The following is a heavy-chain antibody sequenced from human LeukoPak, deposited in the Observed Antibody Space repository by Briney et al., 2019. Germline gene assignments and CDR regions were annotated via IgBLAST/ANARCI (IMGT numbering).Heavy chain of an antibody. CDR1: GDSISSDSYY. CDR2: ISISGSI. J-gene: IGHJ4*02. D-gene: IGHD3-10*01. V-gene: IGHV4-61*02. Sequence: SETLSLTCTVSGDSISSDSYYWSWIRQPAGKGLEWIGRISISGSINHNPSLKSRVTISVDTSKNQFSLKLSSVTAADTAVYYCARDRGAPFDYWGQGTVVTVSS. CDR3: ARDRGAPFDY.